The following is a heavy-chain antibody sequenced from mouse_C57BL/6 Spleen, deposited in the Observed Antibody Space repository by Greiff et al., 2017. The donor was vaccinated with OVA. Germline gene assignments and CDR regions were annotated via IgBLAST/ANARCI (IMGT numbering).Heavy chain of an antibody. J-gene: IGHJ2*01. V-gene: IGHV1-64*01. D-gene: IGHD4-1*01. Sequence: VQLQQPGAELVKPGASVKLSCKASGYTFTSYWMHWVKQRPGQGLEWIGMIHPNSGSTNYNEKFKSKATLTVDKSSSTAYMQLSSLTSEDSAVYYCARGETNWDASADYWGQGTTLTVSS. CDR2: IHPNSGST. CDR1: GYTFTSYW. CDR3: ARGETNWDASADY.